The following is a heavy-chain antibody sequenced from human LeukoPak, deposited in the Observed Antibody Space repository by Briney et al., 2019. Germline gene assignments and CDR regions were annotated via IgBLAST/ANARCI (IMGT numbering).Heavy chain of an antibody. J-gene: IGHJ4*02. D-gene: IGHD6-19*01. CDR2: VNSGGSGT. CDR3: ARGISSGWYSPGIDY. Sequence: PGGSLRLSCAASGFTLSSYWMYWVRQAPGKGLVWVSRVNSGGSGTTYADSVKGRFTISRDDAKNTLFLQMNSLRAEDTAVYYCARGISSGWYSPGIDYWGQGTQVTVSS. CDR1: GFTLSSYW. V-gene: IGHV3-74*01.